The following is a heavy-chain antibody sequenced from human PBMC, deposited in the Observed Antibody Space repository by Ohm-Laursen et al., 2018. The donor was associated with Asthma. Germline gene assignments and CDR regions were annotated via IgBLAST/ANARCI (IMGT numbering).Heavy chain of an antibody. V-gene: IGHV4-30-2*01. CDR3: KLWFRELGPYYYYGMDV. Sequence: SQTLSLTCTVSGGSISSGGYYWSWIRQPPGKGLEWIGEINHSGSTNYNPSLKSRVTISVDTSKNQFSLKLSSVTAADTAVYYCKLWFRELGPYYYYGMDVWGQGTTVTVSS. D-gene: IGHD3-10*01. CDR2: INHSGST. CDR1: GGSISSGGYY. J-gene: IGHJ6*02.